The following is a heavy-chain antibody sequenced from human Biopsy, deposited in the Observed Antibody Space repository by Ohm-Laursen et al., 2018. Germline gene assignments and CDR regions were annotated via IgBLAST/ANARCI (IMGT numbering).Heavy chain of an antibody. V-gene: IGHV4-39*01. CDR3: ARHPTGFWFDP. Sequence: SETLSLTCPVSGGSVSGYYWAWLRQPPGKGLEWIGSIYNTETTFYNPSLKSRVTISVDTSTNQFSLKVSSVTAADTALYFCARHPTGFWFDPWGHGTLVTVSS. CDR2: IYNTETT. J-gene: IGHJ5*02. CDR1: GGSVSGYY.